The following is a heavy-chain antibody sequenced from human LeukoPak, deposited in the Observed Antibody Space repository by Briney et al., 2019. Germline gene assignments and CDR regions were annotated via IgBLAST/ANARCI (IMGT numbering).Heavy chain of an antibody. J-gene: IGHJ4*02. CDR1: GGSFSGYY. CDR3: ERAADFSGAYVLSY. V-gene: IGHV4-34*01. Sequence: PSETLSLTCAVYGGSFSGYYWSWIRQPPGKGLEWIGEINHSGSTNYNPSLKSRVTISVDSSKNQFSLQLSSVTAADTAVYYCERAADFSGAYVLSYWGQGNLVTVSS. CDR2: INHSGST. D-gene: IGHD2-15*01.